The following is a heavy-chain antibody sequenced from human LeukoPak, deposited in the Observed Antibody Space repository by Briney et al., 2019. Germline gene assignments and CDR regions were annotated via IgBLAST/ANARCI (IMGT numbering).Heavy chain of an antibody. V-gene: IGHV3-21*01. D-gene: IGHD6-19*01. J-gene: IGHJ3*02. CDR2: ISSSSSYI. CDR3: AREIAVAGLDI. CDR1: GFSFSSYS. Sequence: GGSLSLSCPDSGFSFSSYSLNWVCQAPGKGLEWISSISSSSSYIYYADSVKGRFTISRDNAKNSLYLQMNSLRAEDTAVYHCAREIAVAGLDIWGQGTMVTVSS.